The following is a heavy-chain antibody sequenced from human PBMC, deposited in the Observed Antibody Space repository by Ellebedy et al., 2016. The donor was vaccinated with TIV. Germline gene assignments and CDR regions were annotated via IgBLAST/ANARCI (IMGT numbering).Heavy chain of an antibody. CDR3: AAWLRFGDLVPFDP. CDR1: RFTVSSNF. D-gene: IGHD3-10*01. V-gene: IGHV3-66*01. CDR2: IDSGGKT. J-gene: IGHJ5*02. Sequence: GESLKISCEGFRFTVSSNFMTSVRQAPGKGLEWVSGIDSGGKTFYADSVKGRFTISRDNSKNTVFLQMKSLRPEDTAVYYCAAWLRFGDLVPFDPWGQGTLVTVSS.